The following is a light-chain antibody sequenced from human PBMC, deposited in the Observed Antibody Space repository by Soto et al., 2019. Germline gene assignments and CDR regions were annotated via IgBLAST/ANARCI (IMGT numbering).Light chain of an antibody. CDR3: ATWDDSLIGYV. Sequence: QSVLTQPPSASGTPGQRVTISCSGRSSNIGSNPVNWYQQLPGTAPKLLIYSNSQRPSGVPDRFSGSKSGTSASLAISGLQSEDEADYYCATWDDSLIGYVFGTGTKVTVL. V-gene: IGLV1-44*01. CDR1: SSNIGSNP. J-gene: IGLJ1*01. CDR2: SNS.